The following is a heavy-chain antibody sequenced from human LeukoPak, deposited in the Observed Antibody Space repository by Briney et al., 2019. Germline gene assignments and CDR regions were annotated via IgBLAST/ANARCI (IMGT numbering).Heavy chain of an antibody. D-gene: IGHD4-17*01. J-gene: IGHJ4*02. CDR2: IYYSGST. CDR3: ARYPDYGDTDYFDY. V-gene: IGHV4-59*01. CDR1: GGSISSYY. Sequence: SETLSLSCTVSGGSISSYYWSWIRQPPGKGLEWIGYIYYSGSTNYNPSLKSRVTISVDTSKNQFSLKLSSVTAADTAVYYCARYPDYGDTDYFDYWGQGTLVTVSS.